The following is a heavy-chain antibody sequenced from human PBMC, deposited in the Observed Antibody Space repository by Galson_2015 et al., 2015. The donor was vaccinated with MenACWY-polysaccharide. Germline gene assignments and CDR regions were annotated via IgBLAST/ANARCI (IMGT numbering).Heavy chain of an antibody. D-gene: IGHD6-13*01. CDR2: ISYDGSKE. CDR1: GFTFSSYG. J-gene: IGHJ4*02. V-gene: IGHV3-30*18. CDR3: TKDRLAAAGDPDY. Sequence: SLRLSCAASGFTFSSYGIHWVRQAPGKGLEWVALISYDGSKEYYADSVKGRFSISRDNSKNTLYLQMNNLRVEDTAVYYCTKDRLAAAGDPDYWGQGTLVTVSS.